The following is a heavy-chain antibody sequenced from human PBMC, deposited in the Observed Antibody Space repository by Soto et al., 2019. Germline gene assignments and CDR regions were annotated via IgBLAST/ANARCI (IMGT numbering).Heavy chain of an antibody. CDR3: ATLYEGQQYFIDY. CDR2: IKSKTDGETT. CDR1: GFPFMNVW. V-gene: IGHV3-15*01. D-gene: IGHD3-9*01. J-gene: IGHJ4*02. Sequence: GGSLRLSCTASGFPFMNVWMSWVRQAPGQGLEWLGRIKSKTDGETTEYAAPVKGRFSISRDDSKNTLFLQMNNLEIADTGTYYCATLYEGQQYFIDYWGQGTLVTVSS.